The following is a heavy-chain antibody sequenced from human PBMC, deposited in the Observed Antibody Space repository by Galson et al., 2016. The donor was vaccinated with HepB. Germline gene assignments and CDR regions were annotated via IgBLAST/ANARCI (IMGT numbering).Heavy chain of an antibody. V-gene: IGHV4-38-2*02. Sequence: SETLSLTCTVSGYSISSGYYWGWIRQPPGKGLEWIGSIYHTGSTYYNPSLKSRVTISIDTSKNQFSLKLGSVTAADTAMYYCAASSAAAGIVYWGQETLVTVSS. CDR2: IYHTGST. CDR1: GYSISSGYY. CDR3: AASSAAAGIVY. J-gene: IGHJ4*02. D-gene: IGHD6-13*01.